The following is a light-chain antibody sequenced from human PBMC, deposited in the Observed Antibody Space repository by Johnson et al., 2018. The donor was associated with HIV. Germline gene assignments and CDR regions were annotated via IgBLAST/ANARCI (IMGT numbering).Light chain of an antibody. J-gene: IGLJ1*01. CDR3: GTWDSSLSAGV. V-gene: IGLV1-51*01. Sequence: QSVLTQPPSVSAAPGQKVTISCSGSSSNIGRNYVSWYQQLPGTAPKLLIYDNNKRPSGIPDRFSGSKYGTSATLGITGLQTGDEADYYCGTWDSSLSAGVVGTGAKVTVL. CDR2: DNN. CDR1: SSNIGRNY.